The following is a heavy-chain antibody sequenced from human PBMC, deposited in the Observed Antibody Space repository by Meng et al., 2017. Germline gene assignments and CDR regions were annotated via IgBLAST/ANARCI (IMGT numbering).Heavy chain of an antibody. V-gene: IGHV4-4*07. CDR1: GGSISSYY. Sequence: SETLSLTCAVSGGSISSYYWSWIRQPAGKGLEWIARIYTSGSTNYNPSLKSRVTISVDTSKNQFALKLTSVTAADTAVYYCARDRIGTYDDQWLDHYYYYGMDVWGQGTMVTVSS. CDR2: IYTSGST. J-gene: IGHJ6*02. CDR3: ARDRIGTYDDQWLDHYYYYGMDV. D-gene: IGHD6-19*01.